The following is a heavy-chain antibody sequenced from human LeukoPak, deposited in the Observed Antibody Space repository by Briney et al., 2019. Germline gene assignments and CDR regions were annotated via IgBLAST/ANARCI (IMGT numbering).Heavy chain of an antibody. D-gene: IGHD5-24*01. Sequence: PSETLSLTCTVSGGSIGSYYWSWIRQPPGKGLEWIGYIYTSGSTNYNPSLKSRVTISVDTSKNQFSLKLSSVTAADTAVYYCARHGRDGYNYVGWFDPWGQGTLVTVSS. CDR2: IYTSGST. V-gene: IGHV4-4*09. CDR1: GGSIGSYY. J-gene: IGHJ5*02. CDR3: ARHGRDGYNYVGWFDP.